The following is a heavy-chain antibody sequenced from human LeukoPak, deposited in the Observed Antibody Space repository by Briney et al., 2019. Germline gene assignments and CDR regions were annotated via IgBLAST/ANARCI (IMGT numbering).Heavy chain of an antibody. CDR2: ISWDGGST. CDR3: AKGDSSGYSLFDY. D-gene: IGHD3-22*01. V-gene: IGHV3-43D*03. CDR1: GFTFDDYA. Sequence: PGGSLRLSCAASGFTFDDYAMHWVRQAPGKGLEWVSLISWDGGSTYYADSVKGRFTISRDNSKNSLYLQMNSLRAEDTALYYCAKGDSSGYSLFDYWGQGTLVTVSS. J-gene: IGHJ4*02.